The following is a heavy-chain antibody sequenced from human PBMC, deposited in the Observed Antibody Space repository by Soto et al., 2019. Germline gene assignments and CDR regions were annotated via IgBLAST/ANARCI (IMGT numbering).Heavy chain of an antibody. V-gene: IGHV3-23*01. D-gene: IGHD3-10*01. Sequence: PGGSLRLSCAASGFTFSTYTMTWVRQAPGKGLEWVSSVGGSGDGTYYADSVKGRFTISRDNSKNTLYLQMNSLRAEDTASYYCAKALEVTLVRISLGQWGQGTLVTVSS. CDR3: AKALEVTLVRISLGQ. CDR1: GFTFSTYT. J-gene: IGHJ4*02. CDR2: VGGSGDGT.